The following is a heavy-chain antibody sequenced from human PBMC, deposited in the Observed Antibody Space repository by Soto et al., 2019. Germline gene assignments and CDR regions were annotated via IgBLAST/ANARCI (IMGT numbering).Heavy chain of an antibody. V-gene: IGHV5-51*01. CDR3: ARHAPWVMITFGGVNKLDDAFDI. CDR1: GYSFTSYW. D-gene: IGHD3-16*01. Sequence: EVQLVQSGAEVKKPGESLKISCKGSGYSFTSYWIGWVRQMPGKGLEWMGIIYPGDSDTRYSPSFQGQVTISADKSISTAYLQWSSLKASDTAMYYCARHAPWVMITFGGVNKLDDAFDIWGQGTMVTVSS. CDR2: IYPGDSDT. J-gene: IGHJ3*02.